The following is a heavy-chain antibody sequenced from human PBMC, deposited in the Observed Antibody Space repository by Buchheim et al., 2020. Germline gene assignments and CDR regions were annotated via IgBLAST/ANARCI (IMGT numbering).Heavy chain of an antibody. V-gene: IGHV3-21*04. CDR3: AKDSSSWPYYFDY. J-gene: IGHJ4*02. CDR2: ISSSTSYI. CDR1: GLTFSTFT. Sequence: EVRLVESGGGLVKSGESLRLSCVVSGLTFSTFTMNWVRQSPGKGLEWVSVISSSTSYINYADSVRGRFTISRDNSKNTLYLQMNSLRAEDTAVYYCAKDSSSWPYYFDYWGQGTL. D-gene: IGHD6-13*01.